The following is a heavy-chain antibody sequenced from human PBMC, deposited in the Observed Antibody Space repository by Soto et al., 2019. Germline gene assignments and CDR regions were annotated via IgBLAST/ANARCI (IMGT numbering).Heavy chain of an antibody. V-gene: IGHV3-9*01. CDR2: ISWNSGTI. CDR1: GFTFDDYA. CDR3: AKDFGYDFWSGYPTSGFFDY. J-gene: IGHJ4*02. Sequence: GGSLRLSCAASGFTFDDYAMHWVRQAPGKGLEWVSGISWNSGTIGYADSVKGRFTISRDNAKNSLYLQMNSLRAEDTALYYCAKDFGYDFWSGYPTSGFFDYWGQGTLVTVSS. D-gene: IGHD3-3*01.